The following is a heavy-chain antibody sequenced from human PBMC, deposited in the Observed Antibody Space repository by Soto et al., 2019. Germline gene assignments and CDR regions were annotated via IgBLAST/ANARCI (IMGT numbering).Heavy chain of an antibody. V-gene: IGHV1-69*04. CDR3: ARDSGRRAVAGSGPDY. Sequence: SVKVSCKASEGTFSSYTISWVRQAPGQGLEWMGRIIPILGIANYAQKFQGRVTITADKSTSTAYMELSSLRSEDTAVYYCARDSGRRAVAGSGPDYWGQGTPVTVSS. CDR1: EGTFSSYT. CDR2: IIPILGIA. D-gene: IGHD6-19*01. J-gene: IGHJ4*02.